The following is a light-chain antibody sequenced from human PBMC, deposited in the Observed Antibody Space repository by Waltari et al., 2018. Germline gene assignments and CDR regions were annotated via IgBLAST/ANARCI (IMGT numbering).Light chain of an antibody. Sequence: DIQMTQSPSSLSASVGDRVTITCQASQDISNYLNWYQQKPGKAPKLLIYDASNLETGVPSRFSGSGPGTDFTFTISSLQPEDIATYYCQQYDNLLGFTFGPGTKVDIK. CDR3: QQYDNLLGFT. CDR1: QDISNY. CDR2: DAS. J-gene: IGKJ3*01. V-gene: IGKV1-33*01.